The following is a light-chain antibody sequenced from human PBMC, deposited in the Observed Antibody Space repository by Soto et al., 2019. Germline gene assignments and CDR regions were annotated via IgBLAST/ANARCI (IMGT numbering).Light chain of an antibody. V-gene: IGLV2-14*03. J-gene: IGLJ2*01. CDR1: SSDVGGYNF. CDR3: TSYTSNNTPVL. Sequence: QSALTQPASVSGSPGQSISISCTGTSSDVGGYNFVSWYQHHPDKAPQLIIYGASNRPSGVSIRFSGSKSGNTASLTISGLQAEDEADYYCTSYTSNNTPVLFGGGTKLTVL. CDR2: GAS.